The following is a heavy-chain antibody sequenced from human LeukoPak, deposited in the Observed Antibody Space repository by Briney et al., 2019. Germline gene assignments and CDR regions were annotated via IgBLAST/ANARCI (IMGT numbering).Heavy chain of an antibody. CDR1: GYSFTSYW. CDR2: IYPGDSDT. V-gene: IGHV5-51*01. D-gene: IGHD6-13*01. CDR3: ARQTIAAAGTGPAHRNAFDI. Sequence: GESLKISCQGSGYSFTSYWIGWVRQMPGKGLEWMGIIYPGDSDTRYSPSFQGQVTISADKSISTAYLQWSSLKASDTAMYYCARQTIAAAGTGPAHRNAFDIWGQGTMVTVSS. J-gene: IGHJ3*02.